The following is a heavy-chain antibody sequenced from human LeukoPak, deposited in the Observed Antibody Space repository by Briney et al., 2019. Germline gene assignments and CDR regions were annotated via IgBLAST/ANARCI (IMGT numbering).Heavy chain of an antibody. CDR3: SKDECSITSCYRGGYYYHYYGMDV. V-gene: IGHV3-30*18. D-gene: IGHD2-2*01. CDR2: ISYDGSSK. J-gene: IGHJ6*02. CDR1: GFTFSTYG. Sequence: GRSLRLSCAASGFTFSTYGMHWVRQAPGKGLEWVAFISYDGSSKYYADSVKGRFTISRDNSKNTLYVQMNSLRAEDTAVYYCSKDECSITSCYRGGYYYHYYGMDVWGQGTTVTVSS.